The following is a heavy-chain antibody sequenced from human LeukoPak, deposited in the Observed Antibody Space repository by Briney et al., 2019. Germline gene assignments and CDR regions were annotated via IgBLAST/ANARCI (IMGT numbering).Heavy chain of an antibody. CDR2: IIPIFGTA. CDR3: AREAGDGGLCY. CDR1: GGTFSSYA. J-gene: IGHJ4*02. V-gene: IGHV1-69*05. D-gene: IGHD7-27*01. Sequence: GASVKVSCKASGGTFSSYAISWVRQAPGQGLEWMGRIIPIFGTANYAQKFQGRVTITTDESTSTAYMELSSLRSEDTAVYYCAREAGDGGLCYWGQGTLVTVSS.